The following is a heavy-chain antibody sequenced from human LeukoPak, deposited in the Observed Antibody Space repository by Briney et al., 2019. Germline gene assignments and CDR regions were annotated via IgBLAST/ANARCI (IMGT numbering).Heavy chain of an antibody. CDR1: GYTFTNYD. D-gene: IGHD2-2*01. V-gene: IGHV1-8*01. CDR3: ARGPPDCSSPSCYNWFDP. Sequence: ASVKVSCKASGYTFTNYDINRVRQATGQGLEWMGWMNPNSGNTGYAQKFQGRVTMTRNNSISTAYMELSSLRSEGTAVYYCARGPPDCSSPSCYNWFDPWGQGTLVTVSS. J-gene: IGHJ5*02. CDR2: MNPNSGNT.